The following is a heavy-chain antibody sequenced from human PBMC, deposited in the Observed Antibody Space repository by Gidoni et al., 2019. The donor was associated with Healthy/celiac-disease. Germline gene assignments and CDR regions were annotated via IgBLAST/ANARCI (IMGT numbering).Heavy chain of an antibody. CDR2: IYYSGST. Sequence: QLQLQESGPGLVKPSETLSLTCTVAGGSISSSSYYWGWLRQPPGKGLEWIGSIYYSGSTYYNPSLKSRVTISVDTSKNQFSLKLSSVTAADTAVYYCCIAAADYFDYWGQGTLVTVSS. D-gene: IGHD6-13*01. V-gene: IGHV4-39*01. CDR3: CIAAADYFDY. J-gene: IGHJ4*02. CDR1: GGSISSSSYY.